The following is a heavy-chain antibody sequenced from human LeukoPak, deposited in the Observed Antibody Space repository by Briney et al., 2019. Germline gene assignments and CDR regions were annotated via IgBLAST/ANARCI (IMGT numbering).Heavy chain of an antibody. D-gene: IGHD3-22*01. CDR3: ARDGAYDSAFDT. CDR2: ITSSSLYI. Sequence: GGSLRLSCATSGFTFSSYGMNWVRQAPGKGLEWVSSITSSSLYISYADSLKGRFTISRDNAKNSLSLQMNSLRAEDTAVYYCARDGAYDSAFDTWGQGTMVTVSS. J-gene: IGHJ3*02. V-gene: IGHV3-21*01. CDR1: GFTFSSYG.